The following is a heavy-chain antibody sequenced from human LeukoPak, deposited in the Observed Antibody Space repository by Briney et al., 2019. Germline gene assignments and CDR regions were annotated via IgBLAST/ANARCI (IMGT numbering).Heavy chain of an antibody. CDR3: AVFRDYYGSGSYDAFDI. D-gene: IGHD3-10*01. CDR2: IKQDGSEK. J-gene: IGHJ3*02. CDR1: GFTFSSYW. Sequence: GGSLRLSCAASGFTFSSYWMSWVRQAPGKGLEWVANIKQDGSEKYYVDSVKGRFTISRDNAKNSLYLQMNNLRAEDTAVYYCAVFRDYYGSGSYDAFDIWGQGTMVTVSS. V-gene: IGHV3-7*01.